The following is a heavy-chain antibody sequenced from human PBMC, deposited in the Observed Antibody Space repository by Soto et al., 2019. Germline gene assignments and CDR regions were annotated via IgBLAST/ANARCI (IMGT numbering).Heavy chain of an antibody. CDR3: ARDKEVLLAANWYFDL. V-gene: IGHV3-33*01. J-gene: IGHJ2*01. CDR2: IWYDGSNK. CDR1: GFTFSSYG. Sequence: QVQLVESGGGVVQPGRSLRLSCAASGFTFSSYGMHWVRQAPGKGLEWVAVIWYDGSNKYYADSVKGRFTISRDNSKNTLYLQMKSLRAEDTAVYYCARDKEVLLAANWYFDLWGRGTLVTVSS. D-gene: IGHD1-1*01.